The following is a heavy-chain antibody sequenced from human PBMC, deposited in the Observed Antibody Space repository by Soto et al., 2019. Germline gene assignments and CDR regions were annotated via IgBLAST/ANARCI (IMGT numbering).Heavy chain of an antibody. CDR1: GFTVSSHA. Sequence: EVQVLESGGGLVQPGGSLRLSCAGSGFTVSSHAMTWIRQAPGKGPEWVSTVTADGGTYYADSVKGRFAMSRDTSENTLYLQMNSLGAEDTAAYYCAPHVSCSGGSCQYDAFAIGGQGTMVTVSS. CDR2: VTADGGT. J-gene: IGHJ3*02. CDR3: APHVSCSGGSCQYDAFAI. V-gene: IGHV3-23*01. D-gene: IGHD2-15*01.